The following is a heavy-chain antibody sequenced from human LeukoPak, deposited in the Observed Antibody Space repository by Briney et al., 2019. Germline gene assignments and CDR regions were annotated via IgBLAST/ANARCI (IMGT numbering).Heavy chain of an antibody. CDR2: ISNGNT. CDR1: GFPFSNHA. Sequence: GGSLRLSCAASGFPFSNHAMSWVRQPPGKGLEWVSAISNGNTYYADSVRGRFTISRDDSKNKVYLQMNSLRDEDTALYYCVREAGYCASVCLKTNWFDPWGQGTLVTVSS. J-gene: IGHJ5*02. CDR3: VREAGYCASVCLKTNWFDP. D-gene: IGHD2-21*02. V-gene: IGHV3-23*01.